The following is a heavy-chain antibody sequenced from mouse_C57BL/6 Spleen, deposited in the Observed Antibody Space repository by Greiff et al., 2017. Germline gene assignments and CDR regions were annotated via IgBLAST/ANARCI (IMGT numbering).Heavy chain of an antibody. Sequence: QVQLQQPGAELVRPGSSVKLSCKASGYTFTSYWMDWVKQRPGQGLEWIGEIYPSDSETNYNQKFKDKATLTVDKSSSTAYMQLCSLTSEDSAVYYWERGGGVAGFDYWGQGTTLTVSS. D-gene: IGHD1-1*01. CDR2: IYPSDSET. V-gene: IGHV1-61*01. J-gene: IGHJ2*01. CDR3: ERGGGVAGFDY. CDR1: GYTFTSYW.